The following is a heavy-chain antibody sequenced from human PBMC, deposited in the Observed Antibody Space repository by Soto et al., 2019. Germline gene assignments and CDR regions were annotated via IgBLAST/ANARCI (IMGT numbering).Heavy chain of an antibody. CDR1: GYTFTSSV. V-gene: IGHV1-18*01. CDR3: ARVQEVEPPANHFFDS. Sequence: QVQLVQSGAEVKMPGASVKVSCKASGYTFTSSVISWLRQAPGQGLEWMGWISTYNGNTHYAQKFQGRLTMTTDTSTTTAYMELRSLRSDDTAVYSCARVQEVEPPANHFFDSWGQGTLVTVSS. J-gene: IGHJ5*01. D-gene: IGHD2-2*01. CDR2: ISTYNGNT.